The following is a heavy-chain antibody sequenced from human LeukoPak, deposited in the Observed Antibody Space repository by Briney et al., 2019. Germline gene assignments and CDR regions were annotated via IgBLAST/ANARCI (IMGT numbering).Heavy chain of an antibody. J-gene: IGHJ4*02. D-gene: IGHD6-13*01. CDR2: ISNDGNRK. CDR1: GFSFRSDG. CDR3: AKDRSTTWSLDY. V-gene: IGHV3-30*18. Sequence: GGSLRLSCAASGFSFRSDGMHWVRQAPGKGLEWVAFISNDGNRKYYADSVKGRFTISRDKSGNTLYVQMNSLRAEDTGIYYCAKDRSTTWSLDYWGQGTLVTVSS.